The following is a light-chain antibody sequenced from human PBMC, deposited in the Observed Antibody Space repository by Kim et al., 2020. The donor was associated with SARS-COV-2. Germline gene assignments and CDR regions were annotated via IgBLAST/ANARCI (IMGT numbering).Light chain of an antibody. CDR2: GKN. J-gene: IGLJ2*01. CDR1: SLRSYY. Sequence: LGKTVRITCQGDSLRSYYSSWYQQKPGQAPVLVIYGKNNRPSGIPDRFSGSSSGNTASLTITGAQAEDEADYYCNSRDSSGNHLVFGGGTQLTVL. V-gene: IGLV3-19*01. CDR3: NSRDSSGNHLV.